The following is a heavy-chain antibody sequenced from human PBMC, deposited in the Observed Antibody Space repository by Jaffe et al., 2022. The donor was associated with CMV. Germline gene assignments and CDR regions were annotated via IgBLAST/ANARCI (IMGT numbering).Heavy chain of an antibody. CDR1: GFTVSSNY. Sequence: EVQLVESGGGLVQPGGSLRLSCAASGFTVSSNYMSWVRQAPGKGLEWVSVIYSGGSTYYADSVKGRFTISRDNSKNTLYLQMNSLRAEDTAVYYCARGNSARITMVRGVIMDNWFDPWGQGTLVTVSS. CDR2: IYSGGST. D-gene: IGHD3-10*01. V-gene: IGHV3-66*01. CDR3: ARGNSARITMVRGVIMDNWFDP. J-gene: IGHJ5*02.